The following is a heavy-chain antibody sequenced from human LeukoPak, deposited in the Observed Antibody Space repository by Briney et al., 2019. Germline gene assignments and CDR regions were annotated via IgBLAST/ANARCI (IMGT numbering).Heavy chain of an antibody. CDR1: GFTFSTYC. D-gene: IGHD6-13*01. V-gene: IGHV3-33*01. Sequence: GGSLRLSCAASGFTFSTYCMHWVRQAPGKGLEWVAVIWSDGNNKYYAASVEGRFTISRDNSKNTLSLQMDSLRAEDTAVYHCAIEQRAATGETMATCDIWGEETLVTVST. CDR3: AIEQRAATGETMATCDI. CDR2: IWSDGNNK. J-gene: IGHJ3*02.